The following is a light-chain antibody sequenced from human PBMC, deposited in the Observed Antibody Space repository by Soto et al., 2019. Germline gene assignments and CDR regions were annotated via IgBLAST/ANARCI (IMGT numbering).Light chain of an antibody. CDR2: EVS. V-gene: IGLV2-8*01. Sequence: QSALTQPPSASGSPGQSVTISCTGTSSDVGGYNYVSCYQQHPGKAPKLMIYEVSKRPSGVPDRFSGSKSGNTASLTVSGLQAEDEADYYCTSYAGSNNFVVFGGGTKVTVL. CDR1: SSDVGGYNY. CDR3: TSYAGSNNFVV. J-gene: IGLJ2*01.